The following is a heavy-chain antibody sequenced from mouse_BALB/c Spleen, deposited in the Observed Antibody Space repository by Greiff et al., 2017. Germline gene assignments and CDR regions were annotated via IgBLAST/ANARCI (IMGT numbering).Heavy chain of an antibody. Sequence: EVHLVESGGGLVQPGGSRKLSCAASGFTFSDYGMAWVRQAPGKGPEWVAFISNLAYSIYYADTVTGRFTISRENAKNTLYLEMSSLRSEDTAMYYCARDQGAMDYWGQGTSVTVSS. CDR1: GFTFSDYG. V-gene: IGHV5-15*02. CDR3: ARDQGAMDY. D-gene: IGHD3-2*02. CDR2: ISNLAYSI. J-gene: IGHJ4*01.